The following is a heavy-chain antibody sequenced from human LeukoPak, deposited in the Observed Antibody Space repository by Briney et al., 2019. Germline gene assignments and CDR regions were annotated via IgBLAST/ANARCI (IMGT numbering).Heavy chain of an antibody. CDR1: GYSFTSYW. CDR3: ATHPGGLQSGFDN. V-gene: IGHV5-51*01. J-gene: IGHJ4*02. CDR2: IHPGDSDT. D-gene: IGHD5-24*01. Sequence: GESLKISCKGSGYSFTSYWIGWVRQMPGKGLEDMGIIHPGDSDTRYSPSFQGQVTISVDRPSSTAYIQWSRLKASDTAMYYCATHPGGLQSGFDNWGQGTLVTVSS.